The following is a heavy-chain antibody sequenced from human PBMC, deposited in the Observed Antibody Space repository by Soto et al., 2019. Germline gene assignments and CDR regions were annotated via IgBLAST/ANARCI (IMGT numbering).Heavy chain of an antibody. J-gene: IGHJ4*02. V-gene: IGHV3-11*06. CDR1: GFTFSDYD. CDR3: AKDAPGGDYV. CDR2: ISSATAYT. D-gene: IGHD2-21*02. Sequence: QLVESGGGLVRPGGSLGLSCAASGFTFSDYDMSWIRQAPGKGLEWVAYISSATAYTDYGDSVKGRFTISRDNAKNSVYLQMNSLRVEDTAVYYCAKDAPGGDYVWGQGTLVTVSS.